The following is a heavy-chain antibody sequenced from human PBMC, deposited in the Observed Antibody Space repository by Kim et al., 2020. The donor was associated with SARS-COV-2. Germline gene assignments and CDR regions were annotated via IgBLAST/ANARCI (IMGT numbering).Heavy chain of an antibody. J-gene: IGHJ6*02. CDR2: INHSGST. D-gene: IGHD2-2*02. CDR1: GGSFSGYY. V-gene: IGHV4-34*01. CDR3: ARGRAGVVPAPILGVGPDCYYFIRGV. Sequence: SETLSLTCAVYGGSFSGYYWSWIRQPPGKGLEWIGEINHSGSTNYNPSLKSRVTISVDTSKNQFSLNLSSVTAADTAFYYCARGRAGVVPAPILGVGPDCYYFIRGVGGQGTTVPVSS.